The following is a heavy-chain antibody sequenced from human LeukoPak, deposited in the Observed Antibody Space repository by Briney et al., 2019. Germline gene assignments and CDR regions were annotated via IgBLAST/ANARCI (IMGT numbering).Heavy chain of an antibody. CDR2: ISAYNGNT. D-gene: IGHD5-12*01. CDR3: AREIREYGGYDWAGFAP. J-gene: IGHJ5*02. Sequence: ASVKVSCKASGYTFTSYGISWVRQAPGQGLEWMGWISAYNGNTNYAQKLQGRVTMTTDTSTSTAYMELRSLRSDDTAVYYCAREIREYGGYDWAGFAPGGKETLFTVS. V-gene: IGHV1-18*01. CDR1: GYTFTSYG.